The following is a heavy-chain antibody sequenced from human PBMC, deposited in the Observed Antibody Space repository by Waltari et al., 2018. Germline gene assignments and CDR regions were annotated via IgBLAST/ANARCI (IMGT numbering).Heavy chain of an antibody. D-gene: IGHD6-19*01. CDR2: IYTSGRT. CDR3: ARGVLGAAVAGREFDP. CDR1: GGSISSGSYY. Sequence: QVQLQESGPGLVKPSQTLSLTCTVSGGSISSGSYYWSWIRQPAGKGLAWIGRIYTSGRTNYNPSLKSRVTISVDTSKNQFSLKLSSVTAADTAVYYCARGVLGAAVAGREFDPWGQGTLVTVSS. J-gene: IGHJ5*02. V-gene: IGHV4-61*02.